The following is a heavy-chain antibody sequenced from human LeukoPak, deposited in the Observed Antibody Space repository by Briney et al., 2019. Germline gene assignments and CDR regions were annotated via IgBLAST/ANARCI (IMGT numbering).Heavy chain of an antibody. J-gene: IGHJ1*01. CDR3: AREARWYPGRRYEGAEYFQH. CDR1: GGSISSSSYY. D-gene: IGHD4-23*01. Sequence: SETLSLTCTVSGGSISSSSYYWGWIRQPPGKGLEWIGSIYYGGSTYYNPSLKSRVTISVDTSKNQFSLKLSSVTAADTAVYYCAREARWYPGRRYEGAEYFQHWGQGTLVTVSS. V-gene: IGHV4-39*07. CDR2: IYYGGST.